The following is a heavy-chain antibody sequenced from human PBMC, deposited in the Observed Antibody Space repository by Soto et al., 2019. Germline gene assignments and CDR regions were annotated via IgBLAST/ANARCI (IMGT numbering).Heavy chain of an antibody. CDR3: ARVGDTYYYDSSGSWFDP. D-gene: IGHD3-22*01. CDR1: GDSVSRGDYY. CDR2: IYFSGRT. V-gene: IGHV4-61*08. Sequence: TSETLSLTCTVSGDSVSRGDYYWAWIRQPPGKGLEWVGHIYFSGRTNYIPSLESRVTISLDTSKNQFSLKLSSVTAADTAVYYCARVGDTYYYDSSGSWFDPWGQGTLVTVSS. J-gene: IGHJ5*02.